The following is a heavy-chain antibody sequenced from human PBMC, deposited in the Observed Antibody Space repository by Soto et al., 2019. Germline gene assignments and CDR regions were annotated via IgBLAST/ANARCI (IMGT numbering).Heavy chain of an antibody. D-gene: IGHD3-3*01. V-gene: IGHV3-11*06. CDR2: ISSSGSYT. J-gene: IGHJ4*02. Sequence: QVQLVASGGGLVKPGESLRLSCAASGFTFSHYSMTWIRQAPVKGLEWVSYISSSGSYTYYADSLHGRFIFSRDSARNSFFLQMHSLRVDDTAVYYFAMKQSGMRALESWCQGELVSCSS. CDR1: GFTFSHYS. CDR3: AMKQSGMRALES.